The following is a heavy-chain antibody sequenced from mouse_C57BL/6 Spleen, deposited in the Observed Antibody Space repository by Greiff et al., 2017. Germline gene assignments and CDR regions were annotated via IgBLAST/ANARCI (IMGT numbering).Heavy chain of an antibody. D-gene: IGHD4-1*01. CDR3: ARGAGAFDY. CDR2: ISSGSSTI. V-gene: IGHV5-17*01. Sequence: DVQLVESGGGLVKPGGSLKLSCAASGFTFSDYGMHWVRQAPEKGLAWVAYISSGSSTIYYAATVKGRFTISRDNAKNTLFLQMTSLRSEDTAMYYCARGAGAFDYWGQGTTLTVSS. CDR1: GFTFSDYG. J-gene: IGHJ2*01.